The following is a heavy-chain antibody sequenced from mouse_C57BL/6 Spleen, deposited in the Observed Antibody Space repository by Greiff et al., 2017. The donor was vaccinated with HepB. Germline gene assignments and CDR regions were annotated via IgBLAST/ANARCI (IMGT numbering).Heavy chain of an antibody. V-gene: IGHV1-22*01. CDR3: ALGGGFAY. CDR1: GYTFTDYN. J-gene: IGHJ3*01. D-gene: IGHD4-1*01. Sequence: VQLQQSGPELVKPGASVKMSCKASGYTFTDYNIHWVKQSHGKSLEWIGDIYPNNGGTSYNQKFKGKATLTVNKSSSTAYMELRSLTTEGSAVSYCALGGGFAYWGQGTLVTVSA. CDR2: IYPNNGGT.